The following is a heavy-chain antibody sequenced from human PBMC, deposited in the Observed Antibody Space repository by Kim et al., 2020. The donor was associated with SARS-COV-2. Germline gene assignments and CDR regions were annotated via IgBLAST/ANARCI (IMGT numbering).Heavy chain of an antibody. J-gene: IGHJ5*01. CDR3: VRDPANFYGSGSDYNFD. Sequence: ASVKVSCKASGYTFATYSLNWVRQAPGHGLEWMGRINTNTENPFYAHDFTGRFVFSLDSSASTAFLQIRSLKPEDTAMYFCVRDPANFYGSGSDYNFD. CDR1: GYTFATYS. V-gene: IGHV7-4-1*02. D-gene: IGHD3-10*01. CDR2: INTNTENP.